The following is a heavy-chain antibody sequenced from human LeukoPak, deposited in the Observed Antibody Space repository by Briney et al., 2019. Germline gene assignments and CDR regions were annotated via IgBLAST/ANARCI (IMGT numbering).Heavy chain of an antibody. D-gene: IGHD3-3*01. CDR2: ISGSGGST. V-gene: IGHV3-23*01. CDR3: ARAPQGEVISSNWFDP. CDR1: GFTFSSYA. J-gene: IGHJ5*02. Sequence: GGSLRLSCAASGFTFSSYAMSWVRQAPGKGLEWVSGISGSGGSTYHADSVKGRFTISRDNSKNTLYLQMSSLRADDTAVYYCARAPQGEVISSNWFDPWGQGTLVTVSS.